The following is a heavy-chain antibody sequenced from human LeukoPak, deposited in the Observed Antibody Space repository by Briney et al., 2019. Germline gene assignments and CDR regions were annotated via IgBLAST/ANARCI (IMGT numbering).Heavy chain of an antibody. Sequence: GGSLRLSCVASGFIFRNHWMSWVRQVPGRGLEWVAHIKQGGNEKHYVDSVEGRFTLSRDDSKNSLYLQMNSLRVDDSAVYYCARGPNYGDRVDYFDYWGQGTLVTVSS. V-gene: IGHV3-7*01. D-gene: IGHD4-17*01. CDR2: IKQGGNEK. CDR3: ARGPNYGDRVDYFDY. CDR1: GFIFRNHW. J-gene: IGHJ4*02.